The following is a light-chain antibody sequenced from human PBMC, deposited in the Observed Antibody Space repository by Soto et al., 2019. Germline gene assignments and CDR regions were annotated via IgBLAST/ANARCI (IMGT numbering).Light chain of an antibody. CDR3: AAWDDSLSGWV. Sequence: VLTQPPSASGTPGQRVTISCSGSSSNIGINYVYWYQQLPRTAPKLLIYRNSQRPSGVPDRFSGSKSGTSASLAISGLRSEDEADYYCAAWDDSLSGWVFGGGTKLTVL. V-gene: IGLV1-47*01. CDR1: SSNIGINY. CDR2: RNS. J-gene: IGLJ3*02.